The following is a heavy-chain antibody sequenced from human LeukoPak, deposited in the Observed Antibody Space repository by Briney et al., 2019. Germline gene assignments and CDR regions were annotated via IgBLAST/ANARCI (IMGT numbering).Heavy chain of an antibody. CDR1: GFTSGIYA. Sequence: TGGSLRLSCAASGFTSGIYATSWVRQAPGKGLEWVSAFSGGGDSFYADSVKGRFTLSRDTSKKILYLQMSSLRAEDTAVYYCGKEVERHFDLKYWGQGTLVTVSS. CDR2: FSGGGDS. J-gene: IGHJ4*02. V-gene: IGHV3-23*01. CDR3: GKEVERHFDLKY.